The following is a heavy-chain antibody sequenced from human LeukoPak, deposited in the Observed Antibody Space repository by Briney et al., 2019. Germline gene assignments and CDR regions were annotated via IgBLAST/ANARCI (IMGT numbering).Heavy chain of an antibody. CDR1: GFTFSSYG. V-gene: IGHV3-30*02. D-gene: IGHD6-19*01. Sequence: GGSLRLSCAASGFTFSSYGMHWVRQAPGKGLEWVAVIWYGGSNKYYADSVKGRFTISRDNSKNTLYLRMNSLRAEDTAVYYCAKDFSGWPRHWGQGTLVTVSS. CDR3: AKDFSGWPRH. J-gene: IGHJ4*02. CDR2: IWYGGSNK.